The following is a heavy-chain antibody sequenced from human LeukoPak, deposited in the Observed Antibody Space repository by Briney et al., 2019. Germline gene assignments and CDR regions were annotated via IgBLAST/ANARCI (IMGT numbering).Heavy chain of an antibody. CDR2: IYWDDDK. V-gene: IGHV2-5*02. J-gene: IGHJ4*02. CDR3: AGGSGRTFDY. D-gene: IGHD3-10*01. Sequence: SGPTLVNPTQTLTLTCTFSGFSLSTSGVGVGWIRLPPGKALEWLALIYWDDDKRYSPSLESRLTLTKDTSRNQVVLKMTNMDPVDTATYYCAGGSGRTFDYWGQGTLVTVSS. CDR1: GFSLSTSGVG.